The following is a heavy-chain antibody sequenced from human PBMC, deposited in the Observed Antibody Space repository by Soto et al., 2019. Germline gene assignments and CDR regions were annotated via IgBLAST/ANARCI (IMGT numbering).Heavy chain of an antibody. V-gene: IGHV3-66*01. CDR2: IYSGGST. CDR1: GFTVSSNY. CDR3: ARKLLPNYGALFDY. J-gene: IGHJ4*02. Sequence: PGGSLRLSCAASGFTVSSNYMSWVRQAPGKGLEWVSVIYSGGSTYYADSVKGRFTISRDNSKNTLYLQMNSLRAEDTAVYYCARKLLPNYGALFDYWGQGTLVTVSS. D-gene: IGHD4-17*01.